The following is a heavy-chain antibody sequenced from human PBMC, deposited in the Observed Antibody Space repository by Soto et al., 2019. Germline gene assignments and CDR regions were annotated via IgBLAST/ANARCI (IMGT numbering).Heavy chain of an antibody. D-gene: IGHD3-10*01. CDR3: AREGVLYGQFDY. Sequence: QVQLVESGGGVVQPGRSLRLSCAASGFTFSSYAMHWVRQAPGKGLEWVAVISYDGSNKYYADSVKGRFTISRDNSQNTLYLQRNSLRAEDTAVYYCAREGVLYGQFDYWGQGTLVTVSS. CDR1: GFTFSSYA. J-gene: IGHJ4*02. V-gene: IGHV3-30-3*01. CDR2: ISYDGSNK.